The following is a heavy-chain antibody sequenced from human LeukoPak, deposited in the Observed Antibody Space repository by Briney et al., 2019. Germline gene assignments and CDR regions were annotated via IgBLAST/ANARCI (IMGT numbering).Heavy chain of an antibody. D-gene: IGHD5-12*01. J-gene: IGHJ4*02. CDR2: TSGSSGSTI. V-gene: IGHV3-48*01. CDR3: ARDKIQWLRYSYFDY. Sequence: GGSLRLSCAASGFTFSSYGMNWVRQAPGRGLEWLSYTSGSSGSTIYYAQSVRGRFTISRDDAKNTLYLQMNSLRADDTAVYFCARDKIQWLRYSYFDYWGQGVLVTVSS. CDR1: GFTFSSYG.